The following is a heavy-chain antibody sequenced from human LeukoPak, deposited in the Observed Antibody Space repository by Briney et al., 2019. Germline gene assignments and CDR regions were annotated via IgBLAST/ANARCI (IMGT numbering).Heavy chain of an antibody. CDR2: INSDGSRT. V-gene: IGHV3-74*01. J-gene: IGHJ6*03. Sequence: PRGSLRLSCAASGFTFSSYWIHWVRQAPGKGLGWVSPINSDGSRTIYADSVKGRFTISRDNSKNTMYLQMNSLRAEDTAVYYCAKDGADIVVVVAARPDYYYYMDVWGKGTTVTVSS. D-gene: IGHD2-15*01. CDR1: GFTFSSYW. CDR3: AKDGADIVVVVAARPDYYYYMDV.